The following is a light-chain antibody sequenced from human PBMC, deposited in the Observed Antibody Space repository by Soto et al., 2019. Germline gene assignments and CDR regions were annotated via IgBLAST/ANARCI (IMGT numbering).Light chain of an antibody. J-gene: IGKJ4*01. CDR3: QQYNTWPLT. CDR1: QGVTTN. CDR2: GTS. V-gene: IGKV3-15*01. Sequence: EIVMTQSPATLSVSPGERATLSCRASQGVTTNLAWYQQKPGQAHRLLIYGTSTRATGIPARFSGSGSGTEFTLTISSLQSEDFAVYYCQQYNTWPLTFGGGNKVEIK.